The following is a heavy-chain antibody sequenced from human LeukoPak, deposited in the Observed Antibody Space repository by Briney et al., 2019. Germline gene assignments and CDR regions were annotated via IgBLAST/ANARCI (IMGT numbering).Heavy chain of an antibody. J-gene: IGHJ4*02. CDR2: ISGSGGLT. V-gene: IGHV3-23*01. Sequence: PGGSLRLSCAASGFTVSSNYMSWVRQAPGKGLEWVSAISGSGGLTYYTDSVKGRFSISRDNSKNTLYLQMNSLRAEDTAVYYCAKEGTYCGGDCYSEYFDYWGQGTQVTVSS. D-gene: IGHD2-21*02. CDR3: AKEGTYCGGDCYSEYFDY. CDR1: GFTVSSNY.